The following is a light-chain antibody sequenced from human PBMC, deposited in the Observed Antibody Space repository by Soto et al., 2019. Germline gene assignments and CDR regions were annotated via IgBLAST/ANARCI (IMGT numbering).Light chain of an antibody. CDR3: SSWTSSTTQV. J-gene: IGLJ2*01. Sequence: LTQPHSVSESPGKTVTISCTGTSSDVGGYNFVSWYQQHPGKAPKLMIFEVNNRPSGVSNRFSGSKSGNTASLTISGLQAEDEADYYCSSWTSSTTQVLGGGTKVTVL. CDR2: EVN. CDR1: SSDVGGYNF. V-gene: IGLV2-14*01.